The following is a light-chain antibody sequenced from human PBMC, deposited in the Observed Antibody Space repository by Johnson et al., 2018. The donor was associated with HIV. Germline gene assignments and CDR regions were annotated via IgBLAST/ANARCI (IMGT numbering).Light chain of an antibody. V-gene: IGLV1-51*01. J-gene: IGLJ1*01. CDR1: SSNIGNNY. CDR3: GTWDTSLNAFV. Sequence: QSVLTQPPSVSAAPGRRVTVSCSGRSSNIGNNYVSWYRHFPGTAPKLLIYDNNKRPSGIPDRFSGSKSGMSATLAITGLQTGAESNYYCGTWDTSLNAFVLGTGTSVIVL. CDR2: DNN.